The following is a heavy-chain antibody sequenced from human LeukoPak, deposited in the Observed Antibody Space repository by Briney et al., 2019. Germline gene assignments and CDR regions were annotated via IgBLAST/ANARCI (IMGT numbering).Heavy chain of an antibody. V-gene: IGHV1-24*01. D-gene: IGHD3-9*01. CDR3: ARGGHDILTGTLGY. CDR2: FDPEDGET. J-gene: IGHJ4*02. Sequence: GASVKVSCKVSGYTLTELSMHWVRQAPGKGLEWMGGFDPEDGETIYAQKFQGRVTMTRDTSISTAYMELSRLRSDDTAVYYCARGGHDILTGTLGYWGQGTLVTVSS. CDR1: GYTLTELS.